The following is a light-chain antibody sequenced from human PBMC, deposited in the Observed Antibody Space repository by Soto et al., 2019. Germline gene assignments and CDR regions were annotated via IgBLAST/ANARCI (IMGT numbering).Light chain of an antibody. CDR3: SSSAISNMDVV. Sequence: QSVLTQPPSASGSPGQSVTISCTGTSSDVGGYNYVSWYQQHPGKAPKLIIYEVSKRPSGLPDRFSGSKSGNTASLTVCRLSAEDEAYYCCSSSAISNMDVVFGGGTQLTVL. J-gene: IGLJ2*01. CDR1: SSDVGGYNY. CDR2: EVS. V-gene: IGLV2-8*01.